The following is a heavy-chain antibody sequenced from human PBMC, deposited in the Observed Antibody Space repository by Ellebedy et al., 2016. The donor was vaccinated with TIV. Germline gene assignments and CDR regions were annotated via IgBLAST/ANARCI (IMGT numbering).Heavy chain of an antibody. CDR2: ILYDGKNK. CDR3: AKYGDYGDYASFDI. Sequence: GGSLRLSCVTSGFTFSSYGMHWVRQTPGKGLEWLAVILYDGKNKYYVDSVKGRFTISRDNSMNTLYLQMNSLRAEDTAVYYCAKYGDYGDYASFDIWGQGTLVTVSS. J-gene: IGHJ3*02. D-gene: IGHD4-17*01. CDR1: GFTFSSYG. V-gene: IGHV3-30*18.